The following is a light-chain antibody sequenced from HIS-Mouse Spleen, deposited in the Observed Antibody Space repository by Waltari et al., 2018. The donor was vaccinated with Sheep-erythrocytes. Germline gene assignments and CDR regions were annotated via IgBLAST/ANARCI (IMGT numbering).Light chain of an antibody. CDR3: QQYNNSLT. Sequence: DIQMTQSPSTLSASVGDRVTITCRASQSISSWLAWYQQKPGKAPKLLIYKASSLESGVPSRFSGSGSGTEFTLTISSLQPDDFATYYCQQYNNSLTFGPGTKVDIK. CDR1: QSISSW. V-gene: IGKV1-5*03. J-gene: IGKJ3*01. CDR2: KAS.